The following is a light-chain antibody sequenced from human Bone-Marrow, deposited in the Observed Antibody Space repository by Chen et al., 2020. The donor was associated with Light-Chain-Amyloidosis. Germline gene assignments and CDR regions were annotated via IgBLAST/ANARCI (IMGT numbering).Light chain of an antibody. CDR2: EVT. CDR1: SSDVGGDNH. J-gene: IGLJ1*01. V-gene: IGLV2-14*01. CDR3: SSYTITNTLV. Sequence: QSALTQPPSVSGSPGQSITIPCPGTSSDVGGDNHVSWYQQHPDKAPKLMIYEVTNRPSWVPDRFSGSKSVNTASLTISGLQTEDEADYFCSSYTITNTLVFGSGTRVTVL.